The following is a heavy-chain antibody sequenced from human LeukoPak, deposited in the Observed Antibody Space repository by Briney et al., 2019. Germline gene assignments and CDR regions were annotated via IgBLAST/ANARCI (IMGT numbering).Heavy chain of an antibody. CDR2: IYTSGST. Sequence: SETLSLTCTVSGDSISSYYWSWIRQPAGKGLEWIGRIYTSGSTNYNPSLKSRVTMSVDTSKNQFSLKLSSVTAADTAVYYCARGGQYYYGSGMGYFDYWGQGTLVTVSS. CDR1: GDSISSYY. CDR3: ARGGQYYYGSGMGYFDY. D-gene: IGHD3-10*01. J-gene: IGHJ4*02. V-gene: IGHV4-4*07.